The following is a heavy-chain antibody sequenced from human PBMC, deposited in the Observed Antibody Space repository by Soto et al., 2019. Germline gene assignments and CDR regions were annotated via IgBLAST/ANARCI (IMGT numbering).Heavy chain of an antibody. CDR2: IYHSGST. CDR3: ARMSGTYYVPDY. CDR1: NASITSSGYY. Sequence: QVQLQESGPRLVEASQTLSLTCTVSNASITSSGYYWSWVCQPPGKRLEWIGYIYHSGSTFYSPSLLSRLTMSVDTSKNQFSLTLRSVTAADTGVYHCARMSGTYYVPDYWGQGTLVTVSS. D-gene: IGHD1-26*01. J-gene: IGHJ4*02. V-gene: IGHV4-30-4*01.